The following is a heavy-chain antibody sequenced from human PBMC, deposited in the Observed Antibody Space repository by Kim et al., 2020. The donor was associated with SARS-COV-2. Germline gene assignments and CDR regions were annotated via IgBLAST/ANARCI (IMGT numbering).Heavy chain of an antibody. D-gene: IGHD6-25*01. V-gene: IGHV3-30*02. J-gene: IGHJ4*02. Sequence: SVKGRFTISRDNSKNTLYLQMNSLRAEDTAVYYCAKLETRGGSSGCLDYWGQGTLVTVSS. CDR3: AKLETRGGSSGCLDY.